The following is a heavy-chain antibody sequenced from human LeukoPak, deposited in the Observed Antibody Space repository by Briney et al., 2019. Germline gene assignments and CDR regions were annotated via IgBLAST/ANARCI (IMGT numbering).Heavy chain of an antibody. CDR1: GYSFTNYG. CDR3: ARQTTVVTPTGADNWFDP. Sequence: GASVKVSCKASGYSFTNYGISWVRQAPGQGLEWMGWISAYNGYTHFAQKFQGRVTMTTDTSTSTAYMELRSLRSDDTAVYYCARQTTVVTPTGADNWFDPWGQGTLVTVSS. V-gene: IGHV1-18*01. CDR2: ISAYNGYT. D-gene: IGHD4-23*01. J-gene: IGHJ5*02.